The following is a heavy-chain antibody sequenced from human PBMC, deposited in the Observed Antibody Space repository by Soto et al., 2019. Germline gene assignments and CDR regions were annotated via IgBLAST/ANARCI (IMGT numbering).Heavy chain of an antibody. Sequence: QVQLVESGGGVVQPGRSLRLSCAASGFTFNNYCMHWVRQAPGKGLEWVAVTSYEGSNKYYADSVKGQCTVSRDNSKNTLYVQMNISSAEDTAIDYCAKEFLALAVAVGHYGMDACCQGTTVTVSS. J-gene: IGHJ6*02. CDR1: GFTFNNYC. D-gene: IGHD6-13*01. CDR3: AKEFLALAVAVGHYGMDA. V-gene: IGHV3-30*18. CDR2: TSYEGSNK.